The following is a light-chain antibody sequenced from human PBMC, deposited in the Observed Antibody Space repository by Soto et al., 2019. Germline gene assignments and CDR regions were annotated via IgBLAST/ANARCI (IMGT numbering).Light chain of an antibody. J-gene: IGKJ1*01. CDR2: DAS. CDR3: QQRSNWPPWT. Sequence: EIVLTQSPATLSLSPGERATLSCRASQSVSSYLAWYQQKPGQAPRLLIYDASNRATGIPARYSGSESGTDFTLTISSLEPEDFAVYYCQQRSNWPPWTFGQGPKVEI. CDR1: QSVSSY. V-gene: IGKV3-11*01.